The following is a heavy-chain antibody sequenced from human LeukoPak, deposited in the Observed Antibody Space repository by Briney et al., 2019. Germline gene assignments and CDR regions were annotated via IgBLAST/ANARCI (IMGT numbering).Heavy chain of an antibody. V-gene: IGHV3-30*18. CDR2: ISYDGSNK. CDR3: AKEGSGDPSGGMDV. D-gene: IGHD3-10*01. CDR1: GFTFSSYG. J-gene: IGHJ6*02. Sequence: GGSLRLSCAASGFTFSSYGMHWVRQAPGKGLEWVAVISYDGSNKYYADSVKGRFTISRDNSKNTLYLQINSLRAEDTAVYYCAKEGSGDPSGGMDVWGQGTTVTVSS.